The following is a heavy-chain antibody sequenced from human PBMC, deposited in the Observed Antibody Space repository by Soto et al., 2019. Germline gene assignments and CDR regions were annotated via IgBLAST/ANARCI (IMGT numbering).Heavy chain of an antibody. V-gene: IGHV4-30-4*01. CDR1: GGSISSGDYY. CDR3: ARVNATPWTYFDY. Sequence: QVQLQESGPGLVKPSQTLSLTCTVSGGSISSGDYYWSWIRQPPGKGLEWIGYIYYSGSTYYNPSLKSRVPISVDTSKNQFSLNLGCGTVADTAVYSCARVNATPWTYFDYWGQGTLVTVSS. J-gene: IGHJ4*02. CDR2: IYYSGST. D-gene: IGHD2-15*01.